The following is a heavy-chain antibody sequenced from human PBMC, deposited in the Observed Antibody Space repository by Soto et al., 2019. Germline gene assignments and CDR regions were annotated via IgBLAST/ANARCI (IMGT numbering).Heavy chain of an antibody. CDR3: ARDWWWNDSTHYYYGMDV. CDR1: GGSISSYY. CDR2: IYYSGST. Sequence: SETLSLTCTVSGGSISSYYWSWIRQPPGKGLEWIGYIYYSGSTNYNPSLKSRVTISVDTSKNQFSLKLSSVTAADTAVYYCARDWWWNDSTHYYYGMDVWGHGTTVTVS. V-gene: IGHV4-59*01. J-gene: IGHJ6*02. D-gene: IGHD1-1*01.